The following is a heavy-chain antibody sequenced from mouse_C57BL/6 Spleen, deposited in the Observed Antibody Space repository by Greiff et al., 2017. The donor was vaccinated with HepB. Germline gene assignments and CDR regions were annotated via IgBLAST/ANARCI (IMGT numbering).Heavy chain of an antibody. CDR3: AGSNLWY. J-gene: IGHJ2*01. Sequence: VHVKQSGPVLVKPGASVKMSCKASGYTFTDYYMNWVKQSHGKSLEWIGVINPYNGGTSYNQKFKGKATLTVDKSSSTAYMELNSLTSEDSAVYYCAGSNLWYWGQGTTLTVSS. D-gene: IGHD2-5*01. CDR2: INPYNGGT. CDR1: GYTFTDYY. V-gene: IGHV1-19*01.